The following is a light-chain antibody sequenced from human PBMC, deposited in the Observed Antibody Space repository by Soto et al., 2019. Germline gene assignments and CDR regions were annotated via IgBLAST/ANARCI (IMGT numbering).Light chain of an antibody. CDR3: AAWDDSLNGPGVV. CDR2: SNN. Sequence: QSVLTQPPSASGTPGQRVTISCSGSSSNIGSNTVNWYQQLPGTAPKLLIYSNNQRPSGVPDRFSGSTSGTSASLAISGLQSEDEADYDCAAWDDSLNGPGVVFGGGTKLTVL. V-gene: IGLV1-44*01. CDR1: SSNIGSNT. J-gene: IGLJ2*01.